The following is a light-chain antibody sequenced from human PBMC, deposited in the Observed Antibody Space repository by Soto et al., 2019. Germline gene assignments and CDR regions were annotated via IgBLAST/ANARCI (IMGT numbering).Light chain of an antibody. CDR1: SSDVGGYNY. J-gene: IGLJ1*01. CDR3: TSYTSTDTFLYV. V-gene: IGLV2-14*01. Sequence: QSALTQPASVSGSPGQSITISCTGTSSDVGGYNYVSWYQQHPGKAPKLLIYEVSHRPSGVSNRFSGSKSGNTASLTISGLQAEDEADYYCTSYTSTDTFLYVFGTGTKVTVL. CDR2: EVS.